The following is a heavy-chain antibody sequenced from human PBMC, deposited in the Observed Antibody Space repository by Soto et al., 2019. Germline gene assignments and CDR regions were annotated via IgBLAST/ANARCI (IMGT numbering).Heavy chain of an antibody. CDR1: GDSVSSNSAA. CDR2: TYYRSKWYF. D-gene: IGHD3-10*02. J-gene: IGHJ1*01. CDR3: ARDEDDYVGLKH. V-gene: IGHV6-1*01. Sequence: SQTLSLPCGISGDSVSSNSAAWNWIRQSPSRGLEWLGRTYYRSKWYFDYASSVKSRIAINPDTSKNQFSLQLTSVTPEDTAIYYCARDEDDYVGLKHWGPGILVTVSS.